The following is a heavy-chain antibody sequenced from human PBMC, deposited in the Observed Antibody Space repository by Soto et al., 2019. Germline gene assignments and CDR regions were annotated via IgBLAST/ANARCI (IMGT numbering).Heavy chain of an antibody. V-gene: IGHV3-11*06. CDR2: ISSSSSYT. D-gene: IGHD3-3*01. Sequence: GSLRLSCAASGFTFSDYYMSWIRQAPGKGLEWVSYISSSSSYTNYADSVKGRFTISRDNAKNSLYLQMNSLRAEDTAVYYCAREFGSITIVGVAPWGWFDPWGQGTLVTVSS. CDR1: GFTFSDYY. CDR3: AREFGSITIVGVAPWGWFDP. J-gene: IGHJ5*02.